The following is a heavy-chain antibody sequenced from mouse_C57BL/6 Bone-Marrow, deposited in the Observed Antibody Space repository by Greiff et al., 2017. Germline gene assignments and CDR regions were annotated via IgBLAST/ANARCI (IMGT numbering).Heavy chain of an antibody. Sequence: QVQLQQSGAELVRPGASVTLSCKASGYTFTSYWMHWVKQRPGQGLEWIGEIDPSDSYTNYNQKFKGKSTLTVDKSSSTAYMQLSSLTSEDSAVYYCARGGYYAMDYWGQGTSVTVSS. CDR3: ARGGYYAMDY. CDR2: IDPSDSYT. CDR1: GYTFTSYW. J-gene: IGHJ4*01. V-gene: IGHV1-69*01.